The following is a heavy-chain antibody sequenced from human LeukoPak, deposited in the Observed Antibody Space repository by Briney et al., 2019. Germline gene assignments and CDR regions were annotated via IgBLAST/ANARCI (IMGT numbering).Heavy chain of an antibody. D-gene: IGHD6-13*01. CDR2: IIPIFGTA. CDR3: NLEEGSSSWTGLDY. CDR1: GGTFSSYA. J-gene: IGHJ4*02. V-gene: IGHV1-69*13. Sequence: ASVKVSCKASGGTFSSYAISWVRQAPGQGLEWMGGIIPIFGTANYAQKFQGRVTITAGESTSTAYMELSSLRSEDTAVYYCNLEEGSSSWTGLDYWGQGTLVTVSS.